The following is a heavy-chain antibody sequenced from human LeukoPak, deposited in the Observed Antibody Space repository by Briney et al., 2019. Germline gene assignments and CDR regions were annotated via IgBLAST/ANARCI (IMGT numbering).Heavy chain of an antibody. V-gene: IGHV3-21*01. CDR1: GITFSNYA. J-gene: IGHJ4*02. Sequence: PGGSLRLSCAASGITFSNYAMNWVRQALGKGLEWVSSISSSGSYIYYADSVKGRFTISRDNAKNSLFLQMNSLRAEDTAVYYCAKEDYGDLYFDYWGQGTLVTVSS. CDR2: ISSSGSYI. D-gene: IGHD4-17*01. CDR3: AKEDYGDLYFDY.